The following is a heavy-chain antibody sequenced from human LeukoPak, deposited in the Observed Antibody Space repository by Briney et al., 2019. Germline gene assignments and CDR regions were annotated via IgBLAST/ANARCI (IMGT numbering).Heavy chain of an antibody. V-gene: IGHV3-11*04. D-gene: IGHD3-16*01. Sequence: PGGSLRLSCAASGFIFSDYYMSWIRQAPEEGLEWVSTIKGTGLTTYYADSVKGRFIISRDNAKNSLFLQMSSLRVDDTAIYYCARAGELRYMDVWGKGTAVTVSS. J-gene: IGHJ6*03. CDR2: IKGTGLTT. CDR3: ARAGELRYMDV. CDR1: GFIFSDYY.